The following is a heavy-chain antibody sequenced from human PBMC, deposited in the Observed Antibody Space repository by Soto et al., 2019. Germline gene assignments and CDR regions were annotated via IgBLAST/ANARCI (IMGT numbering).Heavy chain of an antibody. D-gene: IGHD3-3*01. V-gene: IGHV1-46*01. J-gene: IGHJ6*02. CDR3: ARDLITIFGVVRYYYYGMDV. Sequence: GASVKVSCKAPADTFTSYYIHWVRQAPGHGLEWMGIINPNGGSTRFAQTFQGRITMTTDTSTSTVYMELRSLRSEDTAVYYCARDLITIFGVVRYYYYGMDVWGQGTTVTVSS. CDR1: ADTFTSYY. CDR2: INPNGGST.